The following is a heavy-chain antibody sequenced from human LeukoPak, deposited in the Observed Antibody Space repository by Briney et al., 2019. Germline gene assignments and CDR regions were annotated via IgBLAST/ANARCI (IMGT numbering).Heavy chain of an antibody. Sequence: GGSLRLSCAASGYTLICDAMCWVRQAPGKGLEWVSAISGSGGSTYYADSVKGRFTISRDNAKNSLYLQMNSLRAEDAAVYYCPGLARGYISIGTGGYWGQGTLVTVSS. CDR1: GYTLICDA. V-gene: IGHV3-23*01. CDR2: ISGSGGST. J-gene: IGHJ4*02. D-gene: IGHD6-19*01. CDR3: PGLARGYISIGTGGY.